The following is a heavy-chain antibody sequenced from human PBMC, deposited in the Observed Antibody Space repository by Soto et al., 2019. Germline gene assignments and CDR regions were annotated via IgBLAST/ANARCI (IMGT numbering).Heavy chain of an antibody. CDR3: ARDWSRWQSGDY. Sequence: QVQLVESGGGVVQPGRSLRLSCAASGFTFSSYAMHWVRQAPGKGLEWVAVISYDGSNKYYADSVKGRFTISRDNSKNTLYLQMNSLRAEETAVYYCARDWSRWQSGDYWGQGTLVTVSS. J-gene: IGHJ4*02. V-gene: IGHV3-30-3*01. D-gene: IGHD1-26*01. CDR1: GFTFSSYA. CDR2: ISYDGSNK.